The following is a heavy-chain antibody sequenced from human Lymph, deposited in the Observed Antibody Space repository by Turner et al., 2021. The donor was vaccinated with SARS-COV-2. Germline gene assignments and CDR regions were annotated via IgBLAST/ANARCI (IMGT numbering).Heavy chain of an antibody. CDR3: ARETVNNWVDP. D-gene: IGHD2-21*02. J-gene: IGHJ5*02. V-gene: IGHV4-59*01. Sequence: HVQLQESGPRLVKPLETLSLTCTVSGGSMNSNYWSWIRQPPGKRLEWIGYIYYRGSTNYNPSRESRVTISVDTSRNQFSLNLTSVTAADTAIYYCARETVNNWVDPWGQGTLVTVSS. CDR2: IYYRGST. CDR1: GGSMNSNY.